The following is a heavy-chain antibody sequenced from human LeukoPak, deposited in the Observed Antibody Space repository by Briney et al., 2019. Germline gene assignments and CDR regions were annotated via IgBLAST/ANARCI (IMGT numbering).Heavy chain of an antibody. J-gene: IGHJ4*02. CDR3: EGGPYRPLDY. V-gene: IGHV4-4*02. Sequence: SGTLSLTCGVSYDSITDTNYWTWVRQPPGKGLEWIGEVNLHGDTNYNPSLKGRVDISVDKFENHISLQLTSVTAADTAVYAREGGPYRPLDYSGQGIMVTVSS. CDR2: VNLHGDT. CDR1: YDSITDTNY. D-gene: IGHD5-24*01.